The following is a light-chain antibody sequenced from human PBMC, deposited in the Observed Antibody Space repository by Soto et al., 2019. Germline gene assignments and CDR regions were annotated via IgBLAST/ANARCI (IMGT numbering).Light chain of an antibody. CDR3: SSYAGSNNYD. Sequence: QSVLAQPPSASGSPGQSVTISCTGTSSDVGGYNYVSWYQQHPGQAPKLMIYEVSKRPSGVPDRFSGSKSGNTASLTVSGLQAEDEADYDCSSYAGSNNYDVGTGTKVTV. CDR2: EVS. V-gene: IGLV2-8*01. CDR1: SSDVGGYNY. J-gene: IGLJ1*01.